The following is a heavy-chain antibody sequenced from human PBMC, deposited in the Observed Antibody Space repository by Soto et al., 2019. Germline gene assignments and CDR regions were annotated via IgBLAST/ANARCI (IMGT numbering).Heavy chain of an antibody. CDR1: GFTFGNYA. J-gene: IGHJ4*02. CDR2: IGGSGTST. CDR3: ARAEDDYGDQDHFDF. D-gene: IGHD4-17*01. V-gene: IGHV3-23*01. Sequence: EVQLLESGGGLVLPGGSLRLSCAASGFTFGNYAMSWVRQGPGKGLEWVSGIGGSGTSTYYADSVKGRFTISRDNSKNTLYLQMDSLRVEDTAIYYCARAEDDYGDQDHFDFWGQGTLVTVSS.